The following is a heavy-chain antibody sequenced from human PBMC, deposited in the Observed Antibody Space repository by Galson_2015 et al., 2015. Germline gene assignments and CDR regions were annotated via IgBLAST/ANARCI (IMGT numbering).Heavy chain of an antibody. CDR3: ARVVAAAGTVDY. CDR1: Y. J-gene: IGHJ4*02. V-gene: IGHV4-30-4*01. CDR2: IYYSGST. Sequence: YWSWIRQPPGKGLEWIGYIYYSGSTYYNPSLKSRVTISVDTSKNQFSLKLSSVTAADTAVYYCARVVAAAGTVDYWGQGTLVTVSS. D-gene: IGHD6-13*01.